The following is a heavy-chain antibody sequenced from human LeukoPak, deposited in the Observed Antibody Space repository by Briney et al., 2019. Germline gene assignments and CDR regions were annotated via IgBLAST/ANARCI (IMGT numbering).Heavy chain of an antibody. J-gene: IGHJ4*02. Sequence: PSETLSLTCAVSGYSISSGYYCGWIRQTPGKGLEWIGSIYHSGSTYYNPSLKSRVTISVDTSKNQFSLKLSSVTAADTAVYYCARHPNTVVTFDYWGQGTLVTVSS. CDR2: IYHSGST. CDR1: GYSISSGYY. V-gene: IGHV4-38-2*01. CDR3: ARHPNTVVTFDY. D-gene: IGHD3-22*01.